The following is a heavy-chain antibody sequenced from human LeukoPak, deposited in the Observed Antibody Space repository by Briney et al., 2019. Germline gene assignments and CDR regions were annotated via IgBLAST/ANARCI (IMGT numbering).Heavy chain of an antibody. CDR3: ARASTSFYYDFWSGYQPTHYYGMDV. Sequence: PGGSLRLSCAASGFTFSSYWMNWARQAPGKGLEWVANIKQDGSEKYYVDSVKGRFTISRDNAKNSLYLQMNSLRAEDTAVYYCARASTSFYYDFWSGYQPTHYYGMDVWGQGTTVTVSS. CDR2: IKQDGSEK. D-gene: IGHD3-3*01. V-gene: IGHV3-7*01. CDR1: GFTFSSYW. J-gene: IGHJ6*02.